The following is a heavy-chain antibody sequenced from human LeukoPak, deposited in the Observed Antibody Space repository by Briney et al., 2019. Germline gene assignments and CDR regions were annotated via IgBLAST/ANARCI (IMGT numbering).Heavy chain of an antibody. CDR1: GGTFSSYA. Sequence: SVKVSCKASGGTFSSYAISWVRQAPGQGLEWMGGIIPIFGTANYAQKFQGRVTITADESTSTAYLQWSSLKASDTAMYYCARLEWGLWFGELGYWGQGTLVTVSS. J-gene: IGHJ4*02. D-gene: IGHD3-10*01. V-gene: IGHV1-69*01. CDR3: ARLEWGLWFGELGY. CDR2: IIPIFGTA.